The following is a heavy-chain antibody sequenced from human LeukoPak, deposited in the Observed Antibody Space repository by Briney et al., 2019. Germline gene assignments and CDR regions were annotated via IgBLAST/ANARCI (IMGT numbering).Heavy chain of an antibody. J-gene: IGHJ4*02. Sequence: PSETLSLTCTVSGGSISSSSYSWGWIRQPPGKGLEWIGSVSHSGSINYDPSLKNRVTISVDTSKNQFSLKLSSVTAADTAVYYCARVWRSGGSCHSFDYWGQGTLVTVSS. CDR1: GGSISSSSYS. CDR2: VSHSGSI. CDR3: ARVWRSGGSCHSFDY. V-gene: IGHV4-39*07. D-gene: IGHD2-15*01.